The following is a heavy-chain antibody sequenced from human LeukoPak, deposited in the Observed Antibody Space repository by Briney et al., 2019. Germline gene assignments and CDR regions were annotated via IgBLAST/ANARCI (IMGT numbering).Heavy chain of an antibody. V-gene: IGHV3-21*01. Sequence: GGSLRLSCAASGFTFSSYSMNWVRQAPGKGLEWVSSISSNSTYIYYADSVRGRFTISRDNAKNSLYLQMNSLRAEDTAVYYCARRGLTPATLPYYMDVWGKGTTVTVSS. CDR1: GFTFSSYS. CDR2: ISSNSTYI. J-gene: IGHJ6*03. D-gene: IGHD6-25*01. CDR3: ARRGLTPATLPYYMDV.